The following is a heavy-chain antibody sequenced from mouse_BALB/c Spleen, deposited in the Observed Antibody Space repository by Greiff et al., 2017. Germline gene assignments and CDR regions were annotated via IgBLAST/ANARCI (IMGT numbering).Heavy chain of an antibody. CDR2: ISDGGSYT. D-gene: IGHD2-1*01. Sequence: DVQLVESGGGLVKPGGSLKLSCAASGFTFSDYYMYWVRQTPEKRLEWVATISDGGSYTYYPDSVKGRFTISRDNAKNNLYLQMSSLKSEDTAMYYCARVYGNYGGYAMDYWGQGTSVTVSS. CDR1: GFTFSDYY. CDR3: ARVYGNYGGYAMDY. V-gene: IGHV5-4*02. J-gene: IGHJ4*01.